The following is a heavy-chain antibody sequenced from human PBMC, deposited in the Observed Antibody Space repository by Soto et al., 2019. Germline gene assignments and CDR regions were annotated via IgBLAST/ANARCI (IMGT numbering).Heavy chain of an antibody. Sequence: QVQLVESGGGVVQPGRSLRLSCAASGFTFSSYGMHWVRQAPGKGLEWVAVISYDGSNKYYADSVKGRFTISRDNSKNTLYQQMNSLRAEDTAVYYCAKDRSRYYDSSGYFGYWGQGTLVTVSS. CDR3: AKDRSRYYDSSGYFGY. CDR1: GFTFSSYG. CDR2: ISYDGSNK. D-gene: IGHD3-22*01. V-gene: IGHV3-30*18. J-gene: IGHJ4*02.